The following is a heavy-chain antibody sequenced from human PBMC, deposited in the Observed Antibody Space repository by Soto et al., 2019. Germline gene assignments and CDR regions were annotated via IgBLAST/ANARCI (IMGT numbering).Heavy chain of an antibody. CDR1: GFTFSSYG. J-gene: IGHJ6*02. CDR3: ATAYDSSGYYPRYYYYYGMDV. Sequence: QVQLVESGGGVVQPGRSLRLSCAASGFTFSSYGMHWVRQAPGKGLEWVAVISYDGSNKYYADSVKGRFTISRDNSKKTLYLQMNSLRAEDTAVYYRATAYDSSGYYPRYYYYYGMDVWGQGTTVTVSS. D-gene: IGHD3-22*01. CDR2: ISYDGSNK. V-gene: IGHV3-30*03.